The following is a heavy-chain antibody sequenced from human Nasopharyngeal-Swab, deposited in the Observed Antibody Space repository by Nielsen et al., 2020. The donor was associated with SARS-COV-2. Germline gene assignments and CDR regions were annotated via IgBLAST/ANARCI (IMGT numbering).Heavy chain of an antibody. V-gene: IGHV4-59*08. Sequence: WIRQPPGKGLEWIGYIYYTGSTMYNPSLKGRVTLSVDTPENQFSLRLTSVTAADSAVYYCARQDVSGSYRFMVYWGQGTLVTVSS. J-gene: IGHJ4*02. CDR2: IYYTGST. D-gene: IGHD3-16*02. CDR3: ARQDVSGSYRFMVY.